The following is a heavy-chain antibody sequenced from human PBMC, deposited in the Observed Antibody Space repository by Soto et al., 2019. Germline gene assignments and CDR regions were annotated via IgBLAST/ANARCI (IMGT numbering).Heavy chain of an antibody. CDR3: AKEWYSSSWPGYYFDY. J-gene: IGHJ4*02. CDR1: GFTFSSYA. Sequence: GGSLRLSCAASGFTFSSYAMSWVRQAPGKGLEWVSAISGSGGSTYYADSVKGRFTISRDNSKNTLYLQMNSLRAEDTAVYYCAKEWYSSSWPGYYFDYWGQGTLVTVSS. V-gene: IGHV3-23*01. D-gene: IGHD6-13*01. CDR2: ISGSGGST.